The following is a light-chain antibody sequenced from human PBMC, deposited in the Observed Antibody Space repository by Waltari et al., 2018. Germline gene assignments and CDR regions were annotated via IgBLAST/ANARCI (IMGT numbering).Light chain of an antibody. J-gene: IGKJ1*01. CDR1: QSVSSY. Sequence: EIVLTQSPATLSLSPGERATLSCRASQSVSSYLAWYQQKPGQAPRLLIYDASNRATGIPARFSGSGSGTDFTLTISSLEPEDFAVYYCQQPGTFGQGTKVEIK. V-gene: IGKV3-11*01. CDR2: DAS. CDR3: QQPGT.